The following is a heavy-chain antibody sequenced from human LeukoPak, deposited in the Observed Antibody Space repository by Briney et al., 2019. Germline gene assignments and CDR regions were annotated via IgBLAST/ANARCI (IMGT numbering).Heavy chain of an antibody. V-gene: IGHV4-39*07. CDR2: IYYSGTT. Sequence: PSETLSLTCTVSGGSISGSTYYWGWIRQPPGKGLEWIGSIYYSGTTYYNPSLKSRVTISVDTSKNQFSLKLRSVTAADTAVYYCARSTVYSGSWGQGTQVTVSS. CDR3: ARSTVYSGS. CDR1: GGSISGSTYY. J-gene: IGHJ4*02. D-gene: IGHD1-26*01.